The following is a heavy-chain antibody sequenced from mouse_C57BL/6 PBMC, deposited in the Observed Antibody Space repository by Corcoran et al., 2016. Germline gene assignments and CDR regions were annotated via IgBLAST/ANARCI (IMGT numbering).Heavy chain of an antibody. D-gene: IGHD2-5*01. Sequence: QVQLKQSGAELVRPGASVKLSCKASGYTFTDYYINWVKQRPGQGLEWIARIYPGSGNTYYNEKFKGKATLTAEKSSSTAYMQLSSLTSEDSAVYFCAREGAYYSNYVLFAYWGQGTLVTVSA. V-gene: IGHV1-76*01. CDR1: GYTFTDYY. CDR3: AREGAYYSNYVLFAY. J-gene: IGHJ3*01. CDR2: IYPGSGNT.